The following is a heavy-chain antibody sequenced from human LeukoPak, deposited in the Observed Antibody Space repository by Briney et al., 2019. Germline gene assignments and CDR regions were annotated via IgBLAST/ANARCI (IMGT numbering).Heavy chain of an antibody. CDR2: INPNSGGT. V-gene: IGHV1-2*02. CDR1: GYTFTGYY. J-gene: IGHJ4*02. Sequence: GASAKVSCKASGYTFTGYYMHWVRQAPGQGLEWMGWINPNSGGTNYAQKFQGRVTVTRDTSISTAYMELSRLRSDDTAVYYCAQGDIITFGGVIVSLHFDYWGQGTLVTVSS. D-gene: IGHD3-16*02. CDR3: AQGDIITFGGVIVSLHFDY.